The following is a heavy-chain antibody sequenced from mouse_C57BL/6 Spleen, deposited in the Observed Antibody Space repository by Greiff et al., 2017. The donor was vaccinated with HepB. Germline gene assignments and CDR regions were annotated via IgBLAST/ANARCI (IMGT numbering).Heavy chain of an antibody. CDR1: GYTFTSYW. J-gene: IGHJ4*01. CDR2: INPSNGGT. Sequence: QVQLKQSGTELVKPGASVKLSCKASGYTFTSYWMHWVKQRPGQGLEWIGNINPSNGGTNYNEKFKSKATLTVDKSSSTAYMQLSSLTSEDSAVYYCARLYSNYGAMDYWGQGTSVTVSS. D-gene: IGHD2-5*01. CDR3: ARLYSNYGAMDY. V-gene: IGHV1-53*01.